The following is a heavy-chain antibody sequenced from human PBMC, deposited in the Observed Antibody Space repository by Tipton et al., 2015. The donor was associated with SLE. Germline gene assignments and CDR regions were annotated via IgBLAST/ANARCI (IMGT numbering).Heavy chain of an antibody. D-gene: IGHD4-23*01. Sequence: TLSLTCAVSGGSISSGGYSWSWIRQPPGKGLEWIGYIYHSGSTYYNPSLKSRVAISVDRSKNQFSLKLSSVTAADTAVYYCARALDYGGNPWCFDYWGQGTLVTVSS. J-gene: IGHJ4*02. V-gene: IGHV4-30-2*01. CDR2: IYHSGST. CDR3: ARALDYGGNPWCFDY. CDR1: GGSISSGGYS.